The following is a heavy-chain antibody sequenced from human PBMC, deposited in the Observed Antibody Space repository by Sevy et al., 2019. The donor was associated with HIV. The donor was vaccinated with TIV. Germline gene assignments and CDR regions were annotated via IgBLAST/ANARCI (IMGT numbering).Heavy chain of an antibody. CDR1: GFSFSDAW. D-gene: IGHD2-21*01. CDR3: SSIPDP. CDR2: VKSKTDGGTT. J-gene: IGHJ5*02. V-gene: IGHV3-15*01. Sequence: GGSLRLSCAASGFSFSDAWMSWVRQAPGKGLEWVGRVKSKTDGGTTDYAEPVKGRFTISRDDSKNMVYLQMNSLKTDHTAVYYCSSIPDPWGQGTLVTVSS.